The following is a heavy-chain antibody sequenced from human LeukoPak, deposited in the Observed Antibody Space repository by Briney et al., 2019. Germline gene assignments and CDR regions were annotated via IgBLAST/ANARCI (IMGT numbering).Heavy chain of an antibody. V-gene: IGHV1-46*01. J-gene: IGHJ4*02. D-gene: IGHD3-22*01. CDR2: INPSGGST. CDR3: ARDVPYYDSSGYYQPTHFDY. Sequence: ASVKVPCKASGYTFTSYYMHWVRQAPGQGLEWMGIINPSGGSTSYAQKFQGRVTMTRDTSTSTVYMELSSLRSEDTAVYYCARDVPYYDSSGYYQPTHFDYWGQGTLVTVSS. CDR1: GYTFTSYY.